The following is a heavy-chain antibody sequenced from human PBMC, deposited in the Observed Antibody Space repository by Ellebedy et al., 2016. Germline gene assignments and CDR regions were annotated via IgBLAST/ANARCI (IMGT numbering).Heavy chain of an antibody. J-gene: IGHJ4*02. CDR1: GFTFSSYS. CDR3: ARAPRGYCSGGSCLNSSGWHYFDY. D-gene: IGHD2-15*01. Sequence: GESLKISCAASGFTFSSYSMNWVRQAPGKGLEWVSSISSSSSYIYYADSVKVRFTISRDNAKNSLYLQMNSLRAEDTAVYYCARAPRGYCSGGSCLNSSGWHYFDYWGQGTLVTVSS. CDR2: ISSSSSYI. V-gene: IGHV3-21*01.